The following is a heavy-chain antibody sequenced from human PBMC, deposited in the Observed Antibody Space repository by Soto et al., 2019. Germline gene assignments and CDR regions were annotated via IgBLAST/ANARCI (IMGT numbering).Heavy chain of an antibody. CDR1: GGTFSSST. CDR3: ASRAGSSGWYPDYYYYYMDV. J-gene: IGHJ6*03. V-gene: IGHV1-69*02. D-gene: IGHD6-19*01. Sequence: ASETVSSKASGGTFSSSTISWVRQAPGQGLELMGRIIPILGIANYAQKFQGRVTITADKSTSTAYMELSSLRSEDTAVYYCASRAGSSGWYPDYYYYYMDVWGKGTTVTVSS. CDR2: IIPILGIA.